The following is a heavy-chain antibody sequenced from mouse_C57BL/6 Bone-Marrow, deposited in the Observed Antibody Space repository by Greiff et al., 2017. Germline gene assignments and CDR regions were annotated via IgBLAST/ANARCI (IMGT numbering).Heavy chain of an antibody. CDR2: LDPANGNT. Sequence: EVQLQQSVAELVRPGASVKLSCTASGFNIKNTYMHWVKQRPEQGLEWIGRLDPANGNTKYAPKFQGKATITADTSSDTAYLQLSILTSEDTAIYYCALYYDYDEEYYFDYWGQGTTLTVSS. J-gene: IGHJ2*01. D-gene: IGHD2-4*01. CDR3: ALYYDYDEEYYFDY. V-gene: IGHV14-3*01. CDR1: GFNIKNTY.